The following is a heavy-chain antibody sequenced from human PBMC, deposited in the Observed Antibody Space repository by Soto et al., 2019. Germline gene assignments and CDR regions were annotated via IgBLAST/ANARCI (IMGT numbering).Heavy chain of an antibody. CDR2: IYSGGST. CDR1: GFTVSSNY. Sequence: EVQLVESGGGLVQPGGSLRLSCAASGFTVSSNYMSWVRQAPGKGLEWVSVIYSGGSTYYADSVKGRFTISRDNSKNTLYLQMNSLRAEDTAVYYCAPIGCYDHSAEYYYNYMDVWGKGTTVTVSS. V-gene: IGHV3-66*01. J-gene: IGHJ6*03. D-gene: IGHD5-12*01. CDR3: APIGCYDHSAEYYYNYMDV.